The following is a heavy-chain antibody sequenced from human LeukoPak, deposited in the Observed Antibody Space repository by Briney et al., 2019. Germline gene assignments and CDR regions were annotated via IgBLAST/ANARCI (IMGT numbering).Heavy chain of an antibody. CDR1: GDSIY. CDR2: IYYSGST. V-gene: IGHV4-59*12. CDR3: ARRGQAGYLY. J-gene: IGHJ4*02. Sequence: SETLSLTCSVSGDSIYWSWVRQSPGKGLQWIGYIYYSGSTNYNPSLKSRVTISVDTSKNQFSLNLYSVTAADTAVYYCARRGQAGYLYWGQGTLVTVSS. D-gene: IGHD3-16*02.